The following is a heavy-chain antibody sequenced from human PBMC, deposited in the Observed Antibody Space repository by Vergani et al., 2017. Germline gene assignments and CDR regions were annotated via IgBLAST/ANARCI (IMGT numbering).Heavy chain of an antibody. J-gene: IGHJ5*02. V-gene: IGHV3-21*01. Sequence: EVQLVESGGGLVKPGGSLRLSCAASGFTFSSYSMNWVRQAPGKGLEWVSSISSSSSYIYYADSVKGRFTISRDNAKNSLYLQMNSLRAEDTAVYYCAKDPGYSSSFPNWFDPWGQGTLVTVSS. D-gene: IGHD6-13*01. CDR2: ISSSSSYI. CDR1: GFTFSSYS. CDR3: AKDPGYSSSFPNWFDP.